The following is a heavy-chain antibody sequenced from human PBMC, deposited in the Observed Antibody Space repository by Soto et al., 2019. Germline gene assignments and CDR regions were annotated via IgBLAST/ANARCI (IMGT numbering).Heavy chain of an antibody. V-gene: IGHV3-21*01. Sequence: GGSLRLSCAASGFTFSGSAMTWVRQAPGKWLEWVSSISSRSDIYYADSVKGRFTISRDSAKNSVSLQMNSLRAEDTAVYYCAREYTAWPLAYGLDVWGQGTTVTVSS. CDR1: GFTFSGSA. CDR3: AREYTAWPLAYGLDV. D-gene: IGHD2-2*02. J-gene: IGHJ6*02. CDR2: ISSRSDI.